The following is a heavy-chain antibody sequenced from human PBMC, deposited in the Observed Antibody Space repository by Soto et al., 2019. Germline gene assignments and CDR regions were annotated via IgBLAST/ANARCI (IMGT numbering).Heavy chain of an antibody. Sequence: SETLSLTCTVSGASISAYAWSWIRQPAGKGLEWIGRLYSSGNTNYNPSFKSRLTMSADTSKNQFSLKLSSVTVADTAVYYCARGPYSSGWYVVDYWGQGTLVTVS. CDR1: GASISAYA. J-gene: IGHJ4*02. D-gene: IGHD6-19*01. CDR3: ARGPYSSGWYVVDY. V-gene: IGHV4-4*07. CDR2: LYSSGNT.